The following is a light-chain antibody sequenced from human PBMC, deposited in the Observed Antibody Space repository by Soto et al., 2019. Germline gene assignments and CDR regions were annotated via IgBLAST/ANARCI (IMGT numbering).Light chain of an antibody. CDR2: AAF. V-gene: IGKV1-6*01. J-gene: IGKJ2*01. Sequence: AIQMTQYPSSLSTSVGDRVTITCRASQGISFDVAWYQQKPGKAPKLLIYAAFSLQSGVPSRFSGSGSGTDFTLTISSLQPEDFATYYCLQDYNYPYTFGQGTKLEIK. CDR3: LQDYNYPYT. CDR1: QGISFD.